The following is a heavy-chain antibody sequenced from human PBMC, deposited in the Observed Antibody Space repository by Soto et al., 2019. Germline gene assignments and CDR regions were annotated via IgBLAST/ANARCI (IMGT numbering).Heavy chain of an antibody. V-gene: IGHV3-30-3*01. CDR1: RFNYSSYP. D-gene: IGHD3-16*01. Sequence: QVQLVESGGGVVQPGGSLRLSCTASRFNYSSYPMFWVRQSPGKGLEWVAVISSDGSNKYYADSVKGRFIISRDNSKNSLYLQMNSLRAEDTALYYCAKDAFAKGGMDVWGQATTVTVSS. J-gene: IGHJ6*02. CDR3: AKDAFAKGGMDV. CDR2: ISSDGSNK.